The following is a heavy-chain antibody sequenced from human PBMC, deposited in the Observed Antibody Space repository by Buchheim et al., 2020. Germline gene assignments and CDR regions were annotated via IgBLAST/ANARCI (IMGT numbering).Heavy chain of an antibody. CDR3: AMDTKDSKYGSGWYFDY. V-gene: IGHV3-30-3*01. J-gene: IGHJ4*02. CDR2: ISYDGSNK. D-gene: IGHD3-22*01. Sequence: QVQLVESGGGVVQPGRSLRLSCAASGFTFSSYAMHWVRQAPGKGLEWVAVISYDGSNKYYADSVKGRFTISRDNSKSTLYLQMNSLRAEYTAVYYCAMDTKDSKYGSGWYFDYWGQGTL. CDR1: GFTFSSYA.